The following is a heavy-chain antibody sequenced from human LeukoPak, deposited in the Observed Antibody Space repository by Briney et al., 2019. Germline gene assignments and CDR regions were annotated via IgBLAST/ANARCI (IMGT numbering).Heavy chain of an antibody. Sequence: PGGSLRLSCAASGFTFSLSWVHWVRQAPGTGLEGVSSINYDARSRTYADSVKGRLTISRDNAENTLFLQMNSLRVKDSAIYSCVRGAGPGTPFDWGQGILVTVSS. D-gene: IGHD1-1*01. CDR1: GFTFSLSW. CDR3: VRGAGPGTPFD. CDR2: INYDARSR. J-gene: IGHJ1*01. V-gene: IGHV3-74*01.